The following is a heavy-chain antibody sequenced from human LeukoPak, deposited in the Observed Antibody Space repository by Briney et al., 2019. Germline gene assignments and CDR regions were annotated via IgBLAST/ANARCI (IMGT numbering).Heavy chain of an antibody. V-gene: IGHV3-33*01. CDR1: GFTFSRYG. CDR3: ARGYSVRGDY. Sequence: GGSLRLSCAASGFTFSRYGMHWVRQSPGKGLQWVAAIWYDGTNTYYEDSVKGRFTISRDKSKNMVYLEMNSLRADDTAVYYCARGYSVRGDYWGQGTLVTVSS. J-gene: IGHJ4*02. CDR2: IWYDGTNT. D-gene: IGHD2-21*01.